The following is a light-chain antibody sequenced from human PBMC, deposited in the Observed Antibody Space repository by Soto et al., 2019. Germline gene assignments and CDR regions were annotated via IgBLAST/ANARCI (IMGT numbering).Light chain of an antibody. CDR2: KAS. Sequence: DIRMTQSPSTRAASVGDRVTITFRASQSISSWLAWYQQKPGKAPNLLIYKASSLESGVPSRFSGSGSGTEFTLTISSLQPDDFATYYCQQYNSYPLTFGGGTKVDIK. CDR1: QSISSW. CDR3: QQYNSYPLT. J-gene: IGKJ4*01. V-gene: IGKV1-5*03.